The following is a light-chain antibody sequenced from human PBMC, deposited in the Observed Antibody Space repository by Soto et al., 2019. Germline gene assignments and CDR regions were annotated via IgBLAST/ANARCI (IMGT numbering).Light chain of an antibody. Sequence: NVLNQYHATMSLSPGERATLSCRASQSVSNNYLAWYQQKPGQAPRLLIYGASSRATGIPNRFSGTVSGTDFTLTISGLEPEDFAVYYCQQYGSSPITFGQGTRLETK. J-gene: IGKJ5*01. V-gene: IGKV3-20*01. CDR3: QQYGSSPIT. CDR2: GAS. CDR1: QSVSNNY.